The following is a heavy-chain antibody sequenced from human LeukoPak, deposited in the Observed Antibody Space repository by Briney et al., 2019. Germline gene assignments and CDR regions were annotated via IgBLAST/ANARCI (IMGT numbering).Heavy chain of an antibody. CDR2: IYSGGST. J-gene: IGHJ5*02. CDR3: ARAGGPYSSGGYFTWFDP. D-gene: IGHD6-19*01. Sequence: GGSLRLSCAASGLTVSSNYMGWVRQAPGKGLEWVSVIYSGGSTYYADSVKGRFTISRHNSKNTLYLQMNSLRAEDTAVYYCARAGGPYSSGGYFTWFDPWGQGTLVTVSS. V-gene: IGHV3-53*04. CDR1: GLTVSSNY.